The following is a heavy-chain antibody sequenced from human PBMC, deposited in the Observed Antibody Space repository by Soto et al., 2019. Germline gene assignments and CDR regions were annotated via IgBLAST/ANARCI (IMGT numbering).Heavy chain of an antibody. Sequence: PGGSLRLSCAASGFTFSSYSMNWVRQAPGKGLEWVSSISSSSSYIYYADSVKGRFTISRDNAKNSLYLQMNSLRAEDTAVYYCATDQAGGAGTSNSYYYGRGVCEQGCTVRVSS. J-gene: IGHJ6*01. CDR2: ISSSSSYI. CDR1: GFTFSSYS. D-gene: IGHD6-19*01. CDR3: ATDQAGGAGTSNSYYYGRGV. V-gene: IGHV3-21*01.